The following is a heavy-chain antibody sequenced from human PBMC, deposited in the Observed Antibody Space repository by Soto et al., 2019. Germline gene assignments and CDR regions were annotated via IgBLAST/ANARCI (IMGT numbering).Heavy chain of an antibody. V-gene: IGHV4-59*01. D-gene: IGHD6-19*01. CDR2: IHYSGST. Sequence: QVQLQESGPGLVKPSETLSLTCTVSGGSISTYYWSWIRQPPGKGLEWIGYIHYSGSTSYNPPLNSRVTISVDTSKNQFSLKLSSVTAADTAVDYCAREYSSFEYWGQGILVSVSS. CDR1: GGSISTYY. J-gene: IGHJ4*02. CDR3: AREYSSFEY.